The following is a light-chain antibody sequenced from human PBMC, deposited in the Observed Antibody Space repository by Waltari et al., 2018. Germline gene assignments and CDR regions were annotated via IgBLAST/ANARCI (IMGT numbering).Light chain of an antibody. J-gene: IGKJ2*01. CDR1: QTVRGY. Sequence: PRESATLSCRASQTVRGYLAWYQHKLGQAPRLLMSDASKRATGIPARFSGSGSGTDFTLIITSLEPEDFAVYYCQHRSDWPLYTFGQGTKLELK. V-gene: IGKV3-11*01. CDR3: QHRSDWPLYT. CDR2: DAS.